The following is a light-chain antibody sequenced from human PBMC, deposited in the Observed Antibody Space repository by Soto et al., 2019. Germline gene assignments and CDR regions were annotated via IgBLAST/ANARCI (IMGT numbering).Light chain of an antibody. CDR3: QQYYSPWT. V-gene: IGKV4-1*01. CDR1: QSVLYSSNNKNY. CDR2: WAS. Sequence: DIVMTQSPDSLAVSLGERATINCKSSQSVLYSSNNKNYLAWYQQKPGQPPKLLIYWASTRESGVPDRFSGSASATDFTLTISSLQAEDVAVYYCQQYYSPWTFGQGTKVELK. J-gene: IGKJ1*01.